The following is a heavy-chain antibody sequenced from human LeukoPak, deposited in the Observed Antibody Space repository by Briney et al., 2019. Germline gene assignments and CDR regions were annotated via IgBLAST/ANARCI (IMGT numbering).Heavy chain of an antibody. CDR1: GGSISSSSYH. Sequence: PSETLSLTCSVSGGSISSSSYHWDWIRQPPGKGLEWIGNIYYSGSTYYNPSLKSRVTISIDSSKTQFSLRLRSVTAADTAFYYCARASILVSSGYPLDYWAQGTLVTVSS. J-gene: IGHJ4*02. CDR2: IYYSGST. V-gene: IGHV4-39*07. D-gene: IGHD3-22*01. CDR3: ARASILVSSGYPLDY.